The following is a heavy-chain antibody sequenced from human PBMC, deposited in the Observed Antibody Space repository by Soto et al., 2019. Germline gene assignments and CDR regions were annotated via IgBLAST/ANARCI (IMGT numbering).Heavy chain of an antibody. D-gene: IGHD3-3*01. J-gene: IGHJ3*02. V-gene: IGHV3-30-3*01. Sequence: QVQLVESGGGVVQPGRSLRLSCAASGFTFSSYAMHWVRQAPGKGLEWVAVISYDGSNKYYADSVKGRFTISRDNSKNTLYQQMNSLRAEDTAVYYCARGRLNQYDFWSGYYSPGNAFDIWGQGTMVTVSS. CDR3: ARGRLNQYDFWSGYYSPGNAFDI. CDR2: ISYDGSNK. CDR1: GFTFSSYA.